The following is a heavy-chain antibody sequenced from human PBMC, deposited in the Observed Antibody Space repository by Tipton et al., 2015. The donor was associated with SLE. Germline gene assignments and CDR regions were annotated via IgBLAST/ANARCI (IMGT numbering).Heavy chain of an antibody. Sequence: SLRLSCAASGFTFSNYSMNWVRQAPGKGLEWVSYISSSSTTIYYADSVKGRFTISRDNAKNSLYLQMNSLRAEDTAVYYCARDGHGGWFDPWGQGTLVTVSS. CDR2: ISSSSTTI. V-gene: IGHV3-48*01. D-gene: IGHD3-16*01. CDR3: ARDGHGGWFDP. CDR1: GFTFSNYS. J-gene: IGHJ5*02.